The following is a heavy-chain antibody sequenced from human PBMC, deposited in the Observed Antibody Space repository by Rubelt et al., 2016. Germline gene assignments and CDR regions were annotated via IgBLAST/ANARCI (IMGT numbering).Heavy chain of an antibody. CDR3: ARSYYYGSGTYFWFFDL. J-gene: IGHJ2*01. V-gene: IGHV4-39*01. CDR2: VLHSGSA. Sequence: ARGLEYIVTVLHSGSAYYNPSLNSRVTVSVDTSKNQFSLSLYSVTAADTAVYYCARSYYYGSGTYFWFFDLWGRGTLVTVSS. D-gene: IGHD3-10*01.